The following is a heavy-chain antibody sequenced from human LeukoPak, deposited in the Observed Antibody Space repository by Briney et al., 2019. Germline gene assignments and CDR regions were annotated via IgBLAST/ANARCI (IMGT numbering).Heavy chain of an antibody. D-gene: IGHD5-12*01. CDR3: AKQSVATGDFDY. J-gene: IGHJ4*02. CDR1: GFTFSSYG. Sequence: PGGSLRLSCAASGFTFSSYGMHWVRQAPGKVLEWVAFIRYDGSNKYYADSVKGRFTISRDNSKNTLYLQMNSLRAEDTAVYYCAKQSVATGDFDYWGQGTLITVSS. V-gene: IGHV3-30*02. CDR2: IRYDGSNK.